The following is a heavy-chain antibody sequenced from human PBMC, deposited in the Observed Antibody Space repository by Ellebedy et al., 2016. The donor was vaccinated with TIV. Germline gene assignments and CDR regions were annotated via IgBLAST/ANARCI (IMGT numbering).Heavy chain of an antibody. CDR2: INNDGRST. CDR1: GFIFSNYW. CDR3: ARGGYCGGDCYSFDY. J-gene: IGHJ4*02. D-gene: IGHD2-21*02. Sequence: GESLKISCAASGFIFSNYWMHWVRQAPGKGLVWVSRINNDGRSTSYADSVKGRFTISRDNAKNTLYLQMNSLRADDTAVYYCARGGYCGGDCYSFDYWGQGTLVPVSS. V-gene: IGHV3-74*01.